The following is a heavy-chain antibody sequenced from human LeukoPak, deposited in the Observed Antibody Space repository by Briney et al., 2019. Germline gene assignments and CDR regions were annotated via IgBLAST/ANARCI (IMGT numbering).Heavy chain of an antibody. J-gene: IGHJ1*01. Sequence: SETLSLTCTVSGGSISSGGYYWSWIRQHPGKGLEWIGYIYYSGSTYYNPSLKSRVTISVDTSKNQFSLKLSSVTAADTAVYYCARATVSMEYFQHWGQGTLVTVPS. CDR3: ARATVSMEYFQH. D-gene: IGHD4-17*01. CDR1: GGSISSGGYY. V-gene: IGHV4-31*03. CDR2: IYYSGST.